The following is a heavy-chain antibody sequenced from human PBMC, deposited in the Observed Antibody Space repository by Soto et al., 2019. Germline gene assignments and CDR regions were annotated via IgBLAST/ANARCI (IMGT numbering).Heavy chain of an antibody. D-gene: IGHD3-22*01. CDR3: AKDIGRSAYYGFGGFDI. CDR1: GFTFDDYA. CDR2: ISWDGENM. Sequence: GGSLRLSCAASGFTFDDYAMHWFRQAPGKGLEWVSGISWDGENMGYADSVRGRFTISRDNAKNSLYLHMNSLRAEDTASYYCAKDIGRSAYYGFGGFDIWGQGTMVTV. V-gene: IGHV3-9*01. J-gene: IGHJ3*02.